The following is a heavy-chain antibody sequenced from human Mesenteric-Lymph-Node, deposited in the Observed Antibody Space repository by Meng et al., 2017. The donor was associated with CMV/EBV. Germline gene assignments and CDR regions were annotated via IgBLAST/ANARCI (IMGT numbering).Heavy chain of an antibody. V-gene: IGHV3-48*04. Sequence: GESLKISCAASGFTFSSYSMNWVRQAPGKGLEWVSYISSSSSTIYYADSVKGRFTISRDNAKNSLYLQMNSLRAEDTAVYYCARDDPESGGSGSYYHPPNYYYYYYGMDVWGQGTTVTVSS. CDR2: ISSSSSTI. J-gene: IGHJ6*02. D-gene: IGHD3-10*01. CDR3: ARDDPESGGSGSYYHPPNYYYYYYGMDV. CDR1: GFTFSSYS.